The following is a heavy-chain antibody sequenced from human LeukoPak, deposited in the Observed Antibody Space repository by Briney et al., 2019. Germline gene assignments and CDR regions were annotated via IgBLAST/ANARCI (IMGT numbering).Heavy chain of an antibody. V-gene: IGHV3-23*01. CDR2: IRGSGERT. D-gene: IGHD2-21*01. Sequence: PGGSLRLSCAASGFTFSSYAMSWVRQAPGKGLEWVSVIRGSGERTYYADSVKGRFTISRDNSKNTLYLQMNSLRVEDTAVYYCAKDWRHIVVVSSPGYFDYWGQGTLVTVSS. CDR3: AKDWRHIVVVSSPGYFDY. J-gene: IGHJ4*02. CDR1: GFTFSSYA.